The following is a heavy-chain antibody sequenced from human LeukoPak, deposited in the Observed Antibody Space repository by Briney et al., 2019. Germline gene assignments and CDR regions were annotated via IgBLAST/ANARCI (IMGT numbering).Heavy chain of an antibody. V-gene: IGHV3-20*04. CDR2: INWNGGST. CDR3: ARVPPITYYYGSGSYLDY. Sequence: GGSLRLSCAASGFTFSSYDMTWVRQAPGRGLEWVSGINWNGGSTGYADSVKGRFTISRDNAKNSLYLQMNSLRAEDTALYYCARVPPITYYYGSGSYLDYWGQGTLVTVSS. CDR1: GFTFSSYD. D-gene: IGHD3-10*01. J-gene: IGHJ4*02.